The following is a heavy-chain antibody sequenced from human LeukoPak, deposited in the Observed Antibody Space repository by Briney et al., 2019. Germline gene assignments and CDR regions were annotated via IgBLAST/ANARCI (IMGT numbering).Heavy chain of an antibody. CDR2: ISAYNGNT. CDR1: GYTFTSYG. D-gene: IGHD5-18*01. V-gene: IGHV1-18*01. Sequence: ASVKVSCKASGYTFTSYGISWVRQAPGQGLEWMGRISAYNGNTNYAQKLQGRVTMTTDTSTSSAYMELRSLRSDDTAVYYCARVEIQLWPKDFDYWGQGTLVTVSS. CDR3: ARVEIQLWPKDFDY. J-gene: IGHJ4*02.